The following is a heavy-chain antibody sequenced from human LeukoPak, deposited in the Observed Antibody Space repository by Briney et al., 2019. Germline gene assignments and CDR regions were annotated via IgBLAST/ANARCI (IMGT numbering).Heavy chain of an antibody. CDR1: AFTFSSFA. CDR3: AKNINSARYFDN. Sequence: PGGSLRLSCAASAFTFSSFAMSWVRQAPGKGLEWVSTLGGSCGSTFYADAARGRFSISRDNSKNTLYLHLNSLRAEDTAVYYCAKNINSARYFDNWGRGTLVTVSS. V-gene: IGHV3-23*01. D-gene: IGHD1-26*01. J-gene: IGHJ4*02. CDR2: LGGSCGST.